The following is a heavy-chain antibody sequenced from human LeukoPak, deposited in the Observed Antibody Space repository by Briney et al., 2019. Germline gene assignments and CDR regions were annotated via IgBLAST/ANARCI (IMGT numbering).Heavy chain of an antibody. CDR3: AREDSLVGVGELKY. D-gene: IGHD3-16*01. CDR1: GYTFTSYG. J-gene: IGHJ4*02. CDR2: ISPYNGDT. Sequence: ASVKVSCKAYGYTFTSYGISWVRQAPGQGLEWMGWISPYNGDTNYAQKLQGRVTMTTNTSTSTAYMELRSLRSGDTAVYYCAREDSLVGVGELKYWGQGTLVTVSS. V-gene: IGHV1-18*04.